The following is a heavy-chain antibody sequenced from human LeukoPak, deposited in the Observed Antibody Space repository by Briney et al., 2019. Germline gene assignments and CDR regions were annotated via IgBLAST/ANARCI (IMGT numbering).Heavy chain of an antibody. V-gene: IGHV4-59*01. CDR1: GGSISSYY. J-gene: IGHJ4*02. Sequence: SETLSLTCTVSGGSISSYYWSWIRQPPGKGLEWIGYIYYSGSTNYTPSLKSRVTISVDTSKNQFSLKLSSVTAADTAVYYCARAYYDYVWGSYRQYYFDYWGQGTLVTVSS. CDR2: IYYSGST. CDR3: ARAYYDYVWGSYRQYYFDY. D-gene: IGHD3-16*02.